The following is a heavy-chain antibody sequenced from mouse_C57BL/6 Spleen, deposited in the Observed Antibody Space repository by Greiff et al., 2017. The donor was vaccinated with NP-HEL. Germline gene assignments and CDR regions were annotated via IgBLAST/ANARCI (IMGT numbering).Heavy chain of an antibody. D-gene: IGHD2-4*01. Sequence: EVQLVESGGGLVKPGGSLKLSCAASGFTFSSYAMSWVRQTPEKRLAWVATISDGGSYTYYPDNVKGRFTISRDNAKNNLYLQMSHLKSEDTAMYYCARGGLRSYWYFDVWGTGTTVTVSS. CDR2: ISDGGSYT. CDR3: ARGGLRSYWYFDV. V-gene: IGHV5-4*01. CDR1: GFTFSSYA. J-gene: IGHJ1*03.